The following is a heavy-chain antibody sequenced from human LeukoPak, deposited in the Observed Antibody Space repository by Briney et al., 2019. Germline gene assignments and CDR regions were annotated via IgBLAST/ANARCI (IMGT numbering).Heavy chain of an antibody. J-gene: IGHJ6*02. Sequence: PGGSLRLSCAASGFTFSSYAMRWVRQAPGKGLEWVAVISYDGSNKYYADSVKGRFTISRDNSKNTLYLQMNSLRAEDTAVYYCARDEGYCSSTSCYTDYYYGMDVWGQGTTVTVSS. V-gene: IGHV3-30-3*01. CDR3: ARDEGYCSSTSCYTDYYYGMDV. CDR1: GFTFSSYA. D-gene: IGHD2-2*02. CDR2: ISYDGSNK.